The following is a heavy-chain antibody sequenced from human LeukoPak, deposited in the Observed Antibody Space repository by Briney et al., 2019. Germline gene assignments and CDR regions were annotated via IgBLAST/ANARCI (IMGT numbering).Heavy chain of an antibody. J-gene: IGHJ3*02. D-gene: IGHD1-1*01. V-gene: IGHV1-2*02. CDR3: ARARTDLESGDLSYAFEI. CDR1: GYTFTGYY. CDR2: INPNNGGT. Sequence: ASVKVSCKASGYTFTGYYMHWVRQAPGQGLEWVGWINPNNGGTSYAQKFQGRVTMTRDTSIATAYMELPTLTSDDTAVYYCARARTDLESGDLSYAFEIWGQGTMITVSS.